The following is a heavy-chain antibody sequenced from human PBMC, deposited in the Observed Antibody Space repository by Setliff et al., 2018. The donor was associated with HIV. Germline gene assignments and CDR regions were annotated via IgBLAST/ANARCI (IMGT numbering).Heavy chain of an antibody. V-gene: IGHV1-18*01. D-gene: IGHD3-10*01. CDR2: ISGYNADT. Sequence: ASVKVSCKASGYRFSTFGISWVRQAPGQGLEWMGWISGYNADTDYAQKFQGRVSMTTDISTNTAYMELRSLRSDDTAAHYCARDNVRGPTNAMDVWGQGTTVTVSS. J-gene: IGHJ6*02. CDR3: ARDNVRGPTNAMDV. CDR1: GYRFSTFG.